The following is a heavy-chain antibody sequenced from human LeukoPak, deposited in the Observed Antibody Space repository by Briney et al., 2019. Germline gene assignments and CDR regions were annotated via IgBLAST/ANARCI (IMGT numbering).Heavy chain of an antibody. CDR2: IYSGGST. CDR1: GFTVSSNY. J-gene: IGHJ4*02. Sequence: GGSLRLSCAASGFTVSSNYMSWVRQAPGKGLEWISVIYSGGSTYYADSAKGRFTISRHNSKNTLYLQMNSLRAEDTAVYFCARAGYGDPYTIDYWGQGTLVTVSS. V-gene: IGHV3-53*04. D-gene: IGHD4-17*01. CDR3: ARAGYGDPYTIDY.